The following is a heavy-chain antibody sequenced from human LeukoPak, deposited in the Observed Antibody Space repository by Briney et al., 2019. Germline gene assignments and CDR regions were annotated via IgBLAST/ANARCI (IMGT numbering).Heavy chain of an antibody. CDR1: GFTFSDYY. D-gene: IGHD4-23*01. V-gene: IGHV3-11*06. J-gene: IGHJ4*02. CDR2: ISSSSSYT. Sequence: PGGSLRLSCAASGFTFSDYYMSWNRQAPGKGLEWVSYISSSSSYTNYADSVKGRFTISRDNAKNSLYLQMNSLRAEDTAVYYCARVPTVGDYYFDYWGQGTLVTVSS. CDR3: ARVPTVGDYYFDY.